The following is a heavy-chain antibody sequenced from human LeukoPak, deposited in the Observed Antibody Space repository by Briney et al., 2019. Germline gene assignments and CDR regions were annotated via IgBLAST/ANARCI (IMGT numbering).Heavy chain of an antibody. D-gene: IGHD6-13*01. Sequence: PSETLSLTCTVSGGSITTYYWSWIRQPPGKGLEWIGYIYYSRGTMYNPSLKSRVTISIDTSKSQLSLKVNSVTAADTAVYYCARHSGHSSTNDAFDIWGQGTMVIVSS. V-gene: IGHV4-59*08. CDR1: GGSITTYY. CDR2: IYYSRGT. CDR3: ARHSGHSSTNDAFDI. J-gene: IGHJ3*02.